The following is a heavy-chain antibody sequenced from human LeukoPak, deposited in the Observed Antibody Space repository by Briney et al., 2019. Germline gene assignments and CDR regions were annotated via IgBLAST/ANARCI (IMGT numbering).Heavy chain of an antibody. CDR2: ISSDGSNN. V-gene: IGHV3-30-3*01. CDR3: ARDLVAPNY. D-gene: IGHD2-2*01. J-gene: IGHJ4*02. Sequence: AGGSLRLSCAASGFTFWTYVMHWVRQAPGKGLEWVARISSDGSNNDHADFVKGRFTVSRDNSNNTLYLQMNNLRVEDTAFYYCARDLVAPNYRGQGTLVTVSS. CDR1: GFTFWTYV.